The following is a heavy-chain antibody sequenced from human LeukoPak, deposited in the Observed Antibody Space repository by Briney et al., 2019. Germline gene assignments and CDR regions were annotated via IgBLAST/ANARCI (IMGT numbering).Heavy chain of an antibody. D-gene: IGHD4-17*01. CDR2: ISGSGGST. V-gene: IGHV3-23*01. CDR1: GFTFSSYA. CDR3: AKDHWGDYGDYDWYFDL. Sequence: AGGSLRLSCVASGFTFSSYAMSWVRQAPGKGLEWVSAISGSGGSTYYADSVKGRFTISRDNSKNTLYLQMNSLRAEDTAVYYCAKDHWGDYGDYDWYFDLWGRGTLVTVSS. J-gene: IGHJ2*01.